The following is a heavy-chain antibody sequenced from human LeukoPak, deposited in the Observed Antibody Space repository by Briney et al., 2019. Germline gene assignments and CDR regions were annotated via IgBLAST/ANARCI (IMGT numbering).Heavy chain of an antibody. CDR1: GYSFTSYW. V-gene: IGHV5-51*01. J-gene: IGHJ3*02. D-gene: IGHD3-22*01. Sequence: GESLKISCKGSGYSFTSYWISWVRQMPGKGLEWMGIIYPGDSDTRYSPSFQGQVTNSADKSISTAYLQWSSLKASDTAMYYCATKYYYDSSGYFSAFDIWGQGTMVTVSS. CDR3: ATKYYYDSSGYFSAFDI. CDR2: IYPGDSDT.